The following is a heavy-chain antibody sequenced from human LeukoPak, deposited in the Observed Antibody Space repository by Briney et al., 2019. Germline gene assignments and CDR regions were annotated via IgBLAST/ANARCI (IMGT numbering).Heavy chain of an antibody. J-gene: IGHJ5*02. CDR1: GYTFTGYY. Sequence: GASVKVSCKASGYTFTGYYMHWVRQAPGQGLEWMGWINPNSGGTNYAQKFQGRVTMTRDTSISTAYMELGRLRSDDPAVYYCARAAAAGRGYNWFDPWGQGTLVTVSS. CDR2: INPNSGGT. V-gene: IGHV1-2*02. CDR3: ARAAAAGRGYNWFDP. D-gene: IGHD6-13*01.